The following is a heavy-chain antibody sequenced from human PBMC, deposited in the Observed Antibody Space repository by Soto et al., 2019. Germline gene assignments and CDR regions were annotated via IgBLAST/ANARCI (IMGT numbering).Heavy chain of an antibody. Sequence: SETLSLTCAVYGGSFSGYYWSWIRQPPGKGLEWIGEINHSGSTNYNPSLKSRVTISVDTSKNQFSLKLSSVTAADTAVYYCASSSAADYWGQGTLVTVSS. CDR3: ASSSAADY. J-gene: IGHJ4*02. CDR2: INHSGST. D-gene: IGHD6-19*01. CDR1: GGSFSGYY. V-gene: IGHV4-34*01.